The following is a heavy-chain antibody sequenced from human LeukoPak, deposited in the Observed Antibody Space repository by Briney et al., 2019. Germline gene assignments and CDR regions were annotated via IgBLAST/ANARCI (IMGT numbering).Heavy chain of an antibody. V-gene: IGHV3-9*01. CDR2: ISWNSGSI. J-gene: IGHJ6*02. Sequence: GGSPRLSCAASGFTFDDYAMHWVRQAPGKGLEWVSGISWNSGSIGYADSVKGRFTISRDNAKNSLYLQMNSLRAEDTALYYCAKDSNPYYYYYGMDVWGQGTTVTVSS. D-gene: IGHD4-4*01. CDR1: GFTFDDYA. CDR3: AKDSNPYYYYYGMDV.